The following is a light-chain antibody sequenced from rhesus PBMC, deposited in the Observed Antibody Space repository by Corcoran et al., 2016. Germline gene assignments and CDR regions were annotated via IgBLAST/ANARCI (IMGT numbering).Light chain of an antibody. CDR2: RTN. V-gene: IGLV10-114*01. CDR3: SACYCTLSSYI. CDR1: SDNVGNHG. J-gene: IGLJ1*01. Sequence: QTGLTQPPSVSTGLRQTATLTCTGNSDNVGNHGAAWLQQHLGHPPKLLSYRTNNRPSGTSERFAASMSEKTASLTITGLQPEDEAVYYCSACYCTLSSYIFGGGTRLTVL.